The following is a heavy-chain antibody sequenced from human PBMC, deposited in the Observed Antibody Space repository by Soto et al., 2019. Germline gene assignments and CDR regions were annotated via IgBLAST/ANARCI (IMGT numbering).Heavy chain of an antibody. CDR3: AKLPDSSSSFWFDP. D-gene: IGHD6-6*01. CDR2: ISGSGGST. CDR1: GFTFSSYA. Sequence: GESLKISCAASGFTFSSYAISWVRQAPGKGLEWVSAISGSGGSTYYADSVKGRFTISRDNSKNTLYLKMNSLRAKDTAVYYCAKLPDSSSSFWFDPWGQGTLVTVSS. J-gene: IGHJ5*02. V-gene: IGHV3-23*01.